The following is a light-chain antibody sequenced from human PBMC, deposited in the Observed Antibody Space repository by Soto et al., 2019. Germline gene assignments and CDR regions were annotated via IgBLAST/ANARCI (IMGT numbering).Light chain of an antibody. CDR3: QKYNSAPRT. CDR2: AAS. CDR1: QGISNY. Sequence: DVQMTQAPSSLSASVGDRVTITCRASQGISNYLAWYEQKPGYVPKLLIYAASILQSGIPSRFSGSGSGTDLTLTISSLQPEDVATYYCQKYNSAPRTVGGGTKVEIK. V-gene: IGKV1-27*01. J-gene: IGKJ4*01.